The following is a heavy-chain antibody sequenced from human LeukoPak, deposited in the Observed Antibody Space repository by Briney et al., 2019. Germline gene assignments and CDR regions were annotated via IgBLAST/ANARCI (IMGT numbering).Heavy chain of an antibody. CDR1: GFTFCSYW. CDR3: IRTLIVATPPYMDI. Sequence: PGGSLRLSCAASGFTFCSYWMHWVGQAPGKGLVWVSRVNSDGTGTTYADSVEGRFTISRDNAKNTVYLQMNSLRAEDTAIYYCIRTLIVATPPYMDIWGKGTTVTVSS. V-gene: IGHV3-74*01. D-gene: IGHD5-12*01. CDR2: VNSDGTGT. J-gene: IGHJ6*03.